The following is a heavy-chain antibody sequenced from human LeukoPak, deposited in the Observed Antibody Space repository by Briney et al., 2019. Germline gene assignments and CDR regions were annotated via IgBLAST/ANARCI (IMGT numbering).Heavy chain of an antibody. J-gene: IGHJ4*02. CDR3: ARVYSGYDSVPFDY. CDR1: GYSFTSYG. CDR2: INPNSGGT. Sequence: ASVKVSCKASGYSFTSYGIHWVRQAPGQGLEWMGRINPNSGGTNYAQKFQGRVTMTRDTSISTAYMELSRLRSDDTAVYYCARVYSGYDSVPFDYWGQGTLVTVSS. D-gene: IGHD5-12*01. V-gene: IGHV1-2*06.